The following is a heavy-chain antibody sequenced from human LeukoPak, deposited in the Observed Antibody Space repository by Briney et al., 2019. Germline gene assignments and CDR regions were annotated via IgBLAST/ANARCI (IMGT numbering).Heavy chain of an antibody. D-gene: IGHD6-19*01. J-gene: IGHJ4*02. CDR3: AKGADHGSGWYVKDY. V-gene: IGHV3-30*18. CDR2: ISYDGSNK. CDR1: GFTFSSYG. Sequence: GGSLRLSCAVSGFTFSSYGMHWVRQAPGKGLEWVAVISYDGSNKYYADSVKGRFTISRDNPKNTVYLQLNSLRAEDTAVYYCAKGADHGSGWYVKDYWGQGTLVTVSS.